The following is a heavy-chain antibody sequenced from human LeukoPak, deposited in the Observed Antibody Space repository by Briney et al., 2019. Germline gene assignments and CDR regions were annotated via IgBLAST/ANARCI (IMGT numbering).Heavy chain of an antibody. V-gene: IGHV4-59*01. CDR1: GGSISSYY. J-gene: IGHJ4*02. D-gene: IGHD2/OR15-2a*01. CDR2: IYYSGRT. Sequence: SETLSLTCSVSGGSISSYYWSWIRQPPGKGLEWTGYIYYSGRTNYNPSLKSRVTISVDTSKNQFSLKLSSVTAADTAVYYCARGPNRYYFDYWGQGTLVTVSS. CDR3: ARGPNRYYFDY.